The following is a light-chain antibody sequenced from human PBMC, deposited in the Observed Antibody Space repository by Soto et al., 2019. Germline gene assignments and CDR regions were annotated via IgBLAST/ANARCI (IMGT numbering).Light chain of an antibody. Sequence: QSALTQPASVSGSPGQSITISCTGTSSDVGGYNYVSWYQQHPGKAPKLMIYDVNNRPSGVSNRFSGSKSGNTASLSISGLHAEDEADYYFSSYTSSSTYVFGTGTKLAVL. V-gene: IGLV2-14*01. J-gene: IGLJ1*01. CDR2: DVN. CDR1: SSDVGGYNY. CDR3: SSYTSSSTYV.